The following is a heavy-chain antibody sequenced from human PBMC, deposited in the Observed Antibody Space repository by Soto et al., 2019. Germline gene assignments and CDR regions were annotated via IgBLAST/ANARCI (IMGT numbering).Heavy chain of an antibody. J-gene: IGHJ4*02. CDR1: GYTFTSYD. D-gene: IGHD5-18*01. Sequence: QVQLVQSGAEVKKPGASVKVSCKASGYTFTSYDINWVRQATGQGLEWMGWMNPNSGNTGYAQKFQRRVTLTMNTSISTAYMALSSLRSEDAAVYYCAREKSYGYAAWWGQGTVVTVSS. CDR3: AREKSYGYAAW. CDR2: MNPNSGNT. V-gene: IGHV1-8*01.